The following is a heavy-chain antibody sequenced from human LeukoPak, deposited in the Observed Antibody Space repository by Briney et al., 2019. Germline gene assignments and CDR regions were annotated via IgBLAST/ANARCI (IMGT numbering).Heavy chain of an antibody. CDR3: ARVAKRLVRRYFDY. CDR2: INHSGST. D-gene: IGHD6-13*01. Sequence: PSETLSLTCAVYGGSFSGYYWSWIRQPPGKGLEWIGEINHSGSTNYNPSLKSRVTISVDTSKNQFSLKLSSVTAADTAVYYCARVAKRLVRRYFDYWGQGTLVTVSS. V-gene: IGHV4-34*01. J-gene: IGHJ4*02. CDR1: GGSFSGYY.